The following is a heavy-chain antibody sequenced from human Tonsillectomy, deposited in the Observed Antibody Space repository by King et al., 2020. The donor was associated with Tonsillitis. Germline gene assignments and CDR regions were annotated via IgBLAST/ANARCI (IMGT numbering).Heavy chain of an antibody. CDR2: ISTSSTYI. D-gene: IGHD3-10*01. CDR3: ARPQSGY. V-gene: IGHV3-21*01. J-gene: IGHJ4*02. CDR1: GFTFSTYS. Sequence: VQLVESGGGLVKPGGSLRLSCAASGFTFSTYSMNWVRQAPGKGLEWVSSISTSSTYIYYADSVKGRFTISRDNAKNSLYLQMNILRAEEPAVYYCARPQSGYWGQGTLVTVSS.